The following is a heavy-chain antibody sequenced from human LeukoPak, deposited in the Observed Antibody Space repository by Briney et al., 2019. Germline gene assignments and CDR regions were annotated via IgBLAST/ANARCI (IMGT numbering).Heavy chain of an antibody. CDR1: GFILSTHG. D-gene: IGHD1-26*01. V-gene: IGHV3-33*01. Sequence: GGSLRLSCAASGFILSTHGMHWVRQAPGKGLEWVAGMWYDGSREDYADSVKGRFTISRDMSKNTLNLQMNSLRVEDTAMFYCARDSSFGSLDFRGQGTLVTVSS. J-gene: IGHJ4*02. CDR2: MWYDGSRE. CDR3: ARDSSFGSLDF.